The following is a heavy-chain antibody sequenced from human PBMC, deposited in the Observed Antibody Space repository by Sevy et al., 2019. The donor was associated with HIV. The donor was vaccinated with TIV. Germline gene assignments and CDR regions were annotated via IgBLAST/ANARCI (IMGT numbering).Heavy chain of an antibody. J-gene: IGHJ5*02. Sequence: SETLSLTCAVSGYYIRNGYSWDWIRQAPGKGLEWIGNIHYSGTTNYNPSLKSRVTISVDTSMNQFSLKLTSVTAADTAVYYCAREGSSWYNGLNWFDPWGQGTLVTVSS. V-gene: IGHV4-38-2*02. D-gene: IGHD6-13*01. CDR2: IHYSGTT. CDR3: AREGSSWYNGLNWFDP. CDR1: GYYIRNGYS.